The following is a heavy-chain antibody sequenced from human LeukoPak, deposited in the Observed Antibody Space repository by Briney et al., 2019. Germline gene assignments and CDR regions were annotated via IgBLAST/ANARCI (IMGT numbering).Heavy chain of an antibody. CDR3: ASALGDSTGYYPEYFQH. CDR2: IYYSGST. Sequence: SQTLSLTCTVSGGSIRSGGYYWSWIRQHPGKGLEWIGYIYYSGSTYYNPSLKSRVTIPVDTSKNQFSLKLSSVTAADTAVYYCASALGDSTGYYPEYFQHWGQGTLVTVSS. CDR1: GGSIRSGGYY. D-gene: IGHD3-22*01. J-gene: IGHJ1*01. V-gene: IGHV4-31*03.